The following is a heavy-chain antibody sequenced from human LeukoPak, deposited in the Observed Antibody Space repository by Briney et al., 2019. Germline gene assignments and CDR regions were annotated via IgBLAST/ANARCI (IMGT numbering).Heavy chain of an antibody. D-gene: IGHD6-13*01. V-gene: IGHV1-3*01. Sequence: ASVKVSCKASGYTFTSYAMHWVRQAPGQRLEGMGWINADNGNTEYSQKFQGRVTIVRDTSASTAYMELSSLKSEDTAVYYCARGPGGSWAPFDYWGQGTLVTVSS. CDR2: INADNGNT. CDR1: GYTFTSYA. J-gene: IGHJ4*02. CDR3: ARGPGGSWAPFDY.